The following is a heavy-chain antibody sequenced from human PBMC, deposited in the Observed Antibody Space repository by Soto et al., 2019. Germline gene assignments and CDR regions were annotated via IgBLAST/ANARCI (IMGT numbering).Heavy chain of an antibody. V-gene: IGHV1-2*04. CDR1: GYTFTGYY. CDR2: INPNSGGT. J-gene: IGHJ4*02. CDR3: ARESTNQLPEGNDY. D-gene: IGHD2-2*01. Sequence: ASVKVSCKASGYTFTGYYMHWVRQAPGQGLEWMGWINPNSGGTNYAQKFQGWVTMTRDTSISTAYMELSRLRSDDTAVYYCARESTNQLPEGNDYWGQGTLVTVSS.